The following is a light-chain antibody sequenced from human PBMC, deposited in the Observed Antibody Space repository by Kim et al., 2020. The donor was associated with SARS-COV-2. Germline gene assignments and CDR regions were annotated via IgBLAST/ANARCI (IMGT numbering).Light chain of an antibody. Sequence: QSALTQPASVSGSPGQSITISCTGTSSDVGGYNYVSWYQQHPGKAPKLMIYDVSKRPSGVSNHFSGSKSGNTASLTISGLQAEDEADYYCSSYTSSSTPWVFGGGTQLTVL. J-gene: IGLJ3*02. V-gene: IGLV2-14*01. CDR2: DVS. CDR1: SSDVGGYNY. CDR3: SSYTSSSTPWV.